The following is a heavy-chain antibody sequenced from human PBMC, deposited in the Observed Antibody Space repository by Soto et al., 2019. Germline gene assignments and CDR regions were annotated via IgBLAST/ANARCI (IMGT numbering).Heavy chain of an antibody. J-gene: IGHJ5*02. Sequence: ASVKVSCKASGYTFGNNDISWVRQDTGQWLEWMGWMNPNSGNTGYAQKFQGRVSMTRNTSITTAYLELSSLRADDTAIYYCARMATSGTLNWFDPWGQGTLVTVSS. V-gene: IGHV1-8*01. CDR1: GYTFGNND. CDR2: MNPNSGNT. CDR3: ARMATSGTLNWFDP.